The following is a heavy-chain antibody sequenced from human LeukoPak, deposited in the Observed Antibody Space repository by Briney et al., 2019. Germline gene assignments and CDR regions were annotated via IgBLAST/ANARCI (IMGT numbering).Heavy chain of an antibody. CDR1: GYSINSYY. V-gene: IGHV1-2*02. Sequence: ASVKVSCKAFGYSINSYYMHWGRQAPGQGLEWLGWINPNTGGTNYAQKFQGRVTMTRDTSISTAYMELSSLRSDDTAVYYCARGLNLDPWGQGTLVSVSS. CDR3: ARGLNLDP. CDR2: INPNTGGT. J-gene: IGHJ5*02.